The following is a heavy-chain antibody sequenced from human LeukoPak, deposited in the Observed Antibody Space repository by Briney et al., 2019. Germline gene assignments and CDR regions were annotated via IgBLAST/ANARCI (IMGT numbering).Heavy chain of an antibody. CDR2: IYYSGST. CDR1: GVSISSYY. CDR3: ARVPKDIVVVPAAGAGDY. D-gene: IGHD2-2*01. J-gene: IGHJ4*02. V-gene: IGHV4-59*12. Sequence: SETLSLTCTVSGVSISSYYWSWIRQPPGKGLEWIGYIYYSGSTNYNPSLKSRVTISVDTSKNQFSLKLSSVTAADTAVYYCARVPKDIVVVPAAGAGDYWGQGTLVTVSS.